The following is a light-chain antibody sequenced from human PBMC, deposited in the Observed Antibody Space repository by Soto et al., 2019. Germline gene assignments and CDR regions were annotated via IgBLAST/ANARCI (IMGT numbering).Light chain of an antibody. CDR1: RSDVGGYKY. CDR2: EVN. J-gene: IGLJ2*01. Sequence: QSALTQPASVSGSPGQSITISCTGTRSDVGGYKYVSWYQQHPGKAPKLIIYEVNNRPSGVSNRLSGSKSGNTASLTISGLQAEDEADYYCSSYTSSNTLEFGGGTNLTVL. V-gene: IGLV2-14*01. CDR3: SSYTSSNTLE.